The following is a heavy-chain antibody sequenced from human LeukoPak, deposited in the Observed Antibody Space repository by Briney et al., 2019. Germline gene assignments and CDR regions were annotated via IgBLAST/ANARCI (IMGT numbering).Heavy chain of an antibody. V-gene: IGHV1-69*06. CDR1: GGTFSSYA. CDR3: ARDSTITPFDIRFDP. Sequence: ASVKVSCKASGGTFSSYAISWVRQAPGQGLEWMGGIIPIFGTANYAQKFQGRVAITADKSTSTAYMELSSLRSEDTAVYYCARDSTITPFDIRFDPWGQGTLVTVSS. CDR2: IIPIFGTA. J-gene: IGHJ5*02. D-gene: IGHD5-12*01.